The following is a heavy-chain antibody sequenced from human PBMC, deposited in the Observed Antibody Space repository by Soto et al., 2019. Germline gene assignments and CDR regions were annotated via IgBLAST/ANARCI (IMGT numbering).Heavy chain of an antibody. J-gene: IGHJ5*02. Sequence: PSETLSLTCTVSGGSISSYYWSWIRQPPGKGLEWIGYIYYSGSTNYNPSLKSRVTISVDTSKNQFSLKLSSVTAADTAVYYCARSIAVAANWFDPWGQGTPVTVSS. V-gene: IGHV4-59*01. CDR2: IYYSGST. CDR3: ARSIAVAANWFDP. CDR1: GGSISSYY. D-gene: IGHD6-19*01.